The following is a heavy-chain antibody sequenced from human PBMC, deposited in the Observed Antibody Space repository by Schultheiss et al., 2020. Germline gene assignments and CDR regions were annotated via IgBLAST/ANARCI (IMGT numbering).Heavy chain of an antibody. CDR1: GGTFSSYA. D-gene: IGHD3-22*01. Sequence: ASVKVSCKASGGTFSSYAISWVRQAPGQGLEWMGRISAYNGNTNYAQKLQGRVTITADTSTAYMELRSLRSDDTAVYYCARDLYQPRTMTNWFDPWGQGTLVTVAS. CDR2: ISAYNGNT. J-gene: IGHJ5*02. V-gene: IGHV1-18*01. CDR3: ARDLYQPRTMTNWFDP.